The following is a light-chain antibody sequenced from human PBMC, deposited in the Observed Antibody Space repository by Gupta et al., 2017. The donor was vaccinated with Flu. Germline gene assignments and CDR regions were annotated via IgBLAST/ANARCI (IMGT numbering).Light chain of an antibody. CDR3: QQTYTTPPS. J-gene: IGKJ2*03. CDR2: AAS. CDR1: QRISTY. Sequence: DIQMTQSPSSPSASVGDRVTITCRASQRISTYLNWYQQSPGKAPKLLIYAASSLQSGVPSRFSGSGSGTDFSLIISSLQPEDSATYFCQQTYTTPPSFGQGTKVGVK. V-gene: IGKV1-39*01.